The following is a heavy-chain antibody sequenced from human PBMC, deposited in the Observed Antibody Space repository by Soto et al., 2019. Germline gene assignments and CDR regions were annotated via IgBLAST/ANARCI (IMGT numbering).Heavy chain of an antibody. V-gene: IGHV1-18*01. J-gene: IGHJ6*03. D-gene: IGHD3-10*01. CDR1: GYTFTSHG. CDR3: ARMVRGSNNDYYYSMDV. Sequence: QVQLVQSGAEVKKPGASVKVSCKASGYTFTSHGISWVRQAPGQGLEWMAWITPSNGDTNYAQKHLGRVTVTTDTSTSTAYMELRSLRPEDTAVYFCARMVRGSNNDYYYSMDVWGKGTTVTVSS. CDR2: ITPSNGDT.